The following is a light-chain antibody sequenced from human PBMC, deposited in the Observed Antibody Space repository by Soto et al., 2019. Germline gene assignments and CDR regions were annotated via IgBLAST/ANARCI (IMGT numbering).Light chain of an antibody. V-gene: IGKV3-15*01. CDR3: QQYNGWPIP. J-gene: IGKJ5*01. Sequence: ERGLTQSPVALSVSPVDRFALXWRASQSVGNNLARHQQNPGQAPRLLIYGASTRATGFPARFSGSGSGTEFTLTISSLQSEDFAVYYCQQYNGWPIPFGQGTRLEIK. CDR1: QSVGNN. CDR2: GAS.